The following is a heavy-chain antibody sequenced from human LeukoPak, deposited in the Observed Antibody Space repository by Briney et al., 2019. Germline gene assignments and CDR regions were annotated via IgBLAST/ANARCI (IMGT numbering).Heavy chain of an antibody. J-gene: IGHJ4*02. CDR3: ARDERGSYTFDY. CDR2: ISYDGSNK. V-gene: IGHV3-30*04. CDR1: GFTFSSYA. Sequence: GGSLRPSCAASGFTFSSYAMHWVRQAPGKGLEWVAVISYDGSNKYYADSVKGRFTISRDNSKNTLYLQMNSLRAEDTAVYYCARDERGSYTFDYWGQGTLVTVSS. D-gene: IGHD1-26*01.